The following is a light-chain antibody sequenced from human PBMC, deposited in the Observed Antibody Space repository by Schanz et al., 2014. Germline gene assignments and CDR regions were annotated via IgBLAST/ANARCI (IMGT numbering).Light chain of an antibody. Sequence: QSALTQPASVSGSPGQSITLSCTGTSSDVGGTNYVSWYQQHPGKVPKLMIYDVSNRPSGVSNRFSGSKSGNTASLTISGLQAEDEADYYCNSFTSSSSCLFGGGTKLTVL. J-gene: IGLJ2*01. CDR1: SSDVGGTNY. CDR3: NSFTSSSSCL. CDR2: DVS. V-gene: IGLV2-14*01.